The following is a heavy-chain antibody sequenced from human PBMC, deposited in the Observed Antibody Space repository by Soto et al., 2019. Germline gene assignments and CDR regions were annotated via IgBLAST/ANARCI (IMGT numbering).Heavy chain of an antibody. CDR1: GFTFSTYS. D-gene: IGHD3-10*01. CDR2: ISVDGKVK. V-gene: IGHV3-30*18. CDR3: AKEFIGDNWFFDL. J-gene: IGHJ2*01. Sequence: QVHLAESGGGVVQPGRSLRLSCIAAGFTFSTYSIHWVRQAPGRGLEWLAVISVDGKVKYYADSVKGRFTVSRDNFKDTVFLAMNSLRTEDTSIYHCAKEFIGDNWFFDLWGRGTLVTVSS.